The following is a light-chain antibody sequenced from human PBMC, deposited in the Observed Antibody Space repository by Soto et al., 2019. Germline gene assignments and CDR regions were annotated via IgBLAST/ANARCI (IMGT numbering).Light chain of an antibody. Sequence: EIVMTQSPATLSVSPGERATLSCRASQSVSSSLAWYQQKPGQAPRLLIYGASTRATGVPARFSGSGSGTEFALTISSLQYEDFAVYYCQQCYNWPLTFGGGTKVEIE. V-gene: IGKV3-15*01. CDR1: QSVSSS. J-gene: IGKJ4*01. CDR2: GAS. CDR3: QQCYNWPLT.